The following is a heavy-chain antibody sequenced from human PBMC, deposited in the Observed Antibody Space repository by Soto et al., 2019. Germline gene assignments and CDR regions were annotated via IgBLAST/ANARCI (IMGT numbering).Heavy chain of an antibody. D-gene: IGHD5-18*01. Sequence: GRSLRLSGASSGATLGESAMHWVRHASGKGMEWVGRIRNKGNNYATAYTASVKGRFTISRDDSKNTVYLQMNSLKIDDTAVYYCTSRRDWTAVDPLDYSRPGPLVPVSS. CDR1: GATLGESA. CDR2: IRNKGNNYAT. CDR3: TSRRDWTAVDPLDY. V-gene: IGHV3-73*01. J-gene: IGHJ4*02.